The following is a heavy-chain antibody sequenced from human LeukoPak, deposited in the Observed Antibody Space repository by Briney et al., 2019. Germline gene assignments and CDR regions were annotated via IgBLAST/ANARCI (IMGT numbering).Heavy chain of an antibody. Sequence: SETLSLTCAVYGGSFSGYYWSWIRQPPGKGLEWIGEINHSGSTNYNPSLKGRVTISVDTSKNQFSLKLSSVTAADTAVYYCARRTTVTSYWGQGTLVTVSS. J-gene: IGHJ4*02. V-gene: IGHV4-34*01. CDR1: GGSFSGYY. CDR2: INHSGST. D-gene: IGHD4-17*01. CDR3: ARRTTVTSY.